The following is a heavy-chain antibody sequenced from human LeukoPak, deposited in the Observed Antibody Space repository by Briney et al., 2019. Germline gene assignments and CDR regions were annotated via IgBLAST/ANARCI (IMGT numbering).Heavy chain of an antibody. CDR1: GGSISSSSYY. J-gene: IGHJ4*02. V-gene: IGHV4-39*01. CDR3: ARHIRYYDSSGYFGVNYFDY. CDR2: IYYSGST. D-gene: IGHD3-22*01. Sequence: PSETLSLTCTVSGGSISSSSYYWGWIRQPPGKGPEWIGSIYYSGSTNYNPSLKSRVTISVDTSKNQFSLKLSSVTAADTAVYYCARHIRYYDSSGYFGVNYFDYWGQGTLVTVSS.